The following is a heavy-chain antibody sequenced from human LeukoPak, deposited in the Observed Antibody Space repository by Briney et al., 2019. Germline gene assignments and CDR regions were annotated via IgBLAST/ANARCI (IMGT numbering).Heavy chain of an antibody. J-gene: IGHJ4*02. CDR3: ARETYSNILTGTDY. V-gene: IGHV1-18*01. CDR2: ISTYDDNI. Sequence: ASVKVSCKASGYTSTTYGLSWVRQAPGQGLEWLGWISTYDDNIKYAQSLQGRLTLTIDTSTSTAYVELRSLTSDDTAVYYCARETYSNILTGTDYWGPGTLVTVSS. D-gene: IGHD3-9*01. CDR1: GYTSTTYG.